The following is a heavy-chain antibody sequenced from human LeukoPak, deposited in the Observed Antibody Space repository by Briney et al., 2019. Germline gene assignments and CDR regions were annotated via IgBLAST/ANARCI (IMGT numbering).Heavy chain of an antibody. CDR2: IYYSGST. CDR1: GGSISISSYY. J-gene: IGHJ4*02. Sequence: SETLSLTCTVSGGSISISSYYWGWIRQPPGKGLEWIGSIYYSGSTYYNPSLKSRVTISVDTSKNQFSLKLSSVTAADTAIYYCSRGRDRSKTGDHWGQGSLVTVSS. D-gene: IGHD5-24*01. CDR3: SRGRDRSKTGDH. V-gene: IGHV4-39*01.